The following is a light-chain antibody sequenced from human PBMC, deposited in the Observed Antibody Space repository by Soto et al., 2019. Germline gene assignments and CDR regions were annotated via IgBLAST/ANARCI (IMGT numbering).Light chain of an antibody. V-gene: IGKV1-5*01. CDR2: DAS. Sequence: DIQMTQSPSTLSASVGDRVTITCRASQSISSWLAWYQQKPGKAPKLLIYDASSLQSGVPPRFSGSGSGTESTLTISSLQPDDFATYYCQQYNFYYTFGQGTKVDIK. CDR1: QSISSW. J-gene: IGKJ2*01. CDR3: QQYNFYYT.